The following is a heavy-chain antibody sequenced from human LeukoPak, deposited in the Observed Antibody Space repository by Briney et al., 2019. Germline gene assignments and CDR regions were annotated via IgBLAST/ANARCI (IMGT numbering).Heavy chain of an antibody. Sequence: SETLSLTCTVSAGSISRYYWSWIRQPPGKGLEWIGYIYYSGSTNYNPSLKSRVTISVDTSKNQFSLKLSSVTAADTTVYYCARATIYLYGGYLEGFDYWAQGTLVTVSS. CDR2: IYYSGST. CDR3: ARATIYLYGGYLEGFDY. D-gene: IGHD4-23*01. V-gene: IGHV4-59*01. CDR1: AGSISRYY. J-gene: IGHJ4*02.